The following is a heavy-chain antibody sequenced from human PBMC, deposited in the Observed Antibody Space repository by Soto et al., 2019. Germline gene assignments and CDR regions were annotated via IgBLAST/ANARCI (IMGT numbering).Heavy chain of an antibody. Sequence: EVQLVESGGGLVKPGGALRLSCAASGCIFSQYSMNWVRQAPGKGLEWVSSISSTGALMYYADSVKGRFTISRDDADNLLYLQMNSLRVEDTAVYYCARDRLARGIPVAGRIDYWGQGALVTVSS. J-gene: IGHJ4*02. V-gene: IGHV3-21*02. D-gene: IGHD6-19*01. CDR1: GCIFSQYS. CDR2: ISSTGALM. CDR3: ARDRLARGIPVAGRIDY.